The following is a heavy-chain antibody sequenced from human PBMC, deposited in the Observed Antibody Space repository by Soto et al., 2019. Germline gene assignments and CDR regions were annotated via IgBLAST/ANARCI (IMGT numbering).Heavy chain of an antibody. CDR2: IYSGGNT. J-gene: IGHJ4*02. Sequence: EVQLVESGGGLVQPGGSLRLSCAASGFTVSSNYMSWVRQAPGKGLEWVSVIYSGGNTYYADSVKGRFTISRHNSKNTLYLQMNSLRAEDTAVYYCARGGEYSSGWSKLYYWGQGTLVTVSS. D-gene: IGHD6-19*01. V-gene: IGHV3-53*04. CDR1: GFTVSSNY. CDR3: ARGGEYSSGWSKLYY.